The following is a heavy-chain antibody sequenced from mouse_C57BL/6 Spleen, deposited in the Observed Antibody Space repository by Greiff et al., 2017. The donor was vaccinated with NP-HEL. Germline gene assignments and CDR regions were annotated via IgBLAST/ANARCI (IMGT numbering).Heavy chain of an antibody. V-gene: IGHV10-1*01. J-gene: IGHJ3*01. Sequence: EVQGVESGGGLVQPTGSLKLSCAASGFSFNTYAMNWVRQAPGKGLEWVARIRSKSNNYATYYADSVKDRFTISRDDSESMLYLQMNNLKTEDTAMYYCVRHDYAFAYWGQGTLVTVSA. CDR2: IRSKSNNYAT. CDR1: GFSFNTYA. CDR3: VRHDYAFAY. D-gene: IGHD2-4*01.